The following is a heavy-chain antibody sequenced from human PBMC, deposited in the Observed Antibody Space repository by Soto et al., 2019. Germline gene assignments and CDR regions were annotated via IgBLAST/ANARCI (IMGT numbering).Heavy chain of an antibody. CDR2: ISSSSSYI. D-gene: IGHD3-9*01. CDR1: GFTFSSYS. Sequence: GGSLRLSCAASGFTFSSYSMNLFRQAPGKGLEWVSSISSSSSYIYYADSVKGRFTISRDNAKNSLYLQMNSLRAEDTAVYYCARGSGSYYDILTGSGYYYYVMAVRGQRPSVPVSS. V-gene: IGHV3-21*01. CDR3: ARGSGSYYDILTGSGYYYYVMAV. J-gene: IGHJ6*01.